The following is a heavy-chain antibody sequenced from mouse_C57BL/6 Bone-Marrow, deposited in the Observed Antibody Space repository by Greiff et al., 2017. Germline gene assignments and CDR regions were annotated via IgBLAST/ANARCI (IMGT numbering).Heavy chain of an antibody. J-gene: IGHJ4*01. CDR1: GFTFSDFY. CDR3: ARDGTDYYAMDY. CDR2: SRNKANDYTT. D-gene: IGHD4-1*01. V-gene: IGHV7-1*01. Sequence: EVNLVESGGGLVQSGRSLRLSCATSGFTFSDFYMEWVRQAPGKGLEWIAASRNKANDYTTEYSASVKGRFIVSRDTSQSILYLQMNALRAEDTAIYYCARDGTDYYAMDYWGQGTSVTVSS.